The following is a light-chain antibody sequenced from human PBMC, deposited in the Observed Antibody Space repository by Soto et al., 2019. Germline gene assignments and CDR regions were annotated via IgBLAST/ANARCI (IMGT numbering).Light chain of an antibody. CDR2: GAF. V-gene: IGKV3-15*01. Sequence: EIVMTQSPVTLSVSPGERATLSCRASQSVNSNLAWYQQKPGQAPSLLIYGAFTRATGIPARFSGTGSGTEFTLTISSLQSEDFALYYCQQYNDWPLTFGQGTKVDI. CDR3: QQYNDWPLT. J-gene: IGKJ1*01. CDR1: QSVNSN.